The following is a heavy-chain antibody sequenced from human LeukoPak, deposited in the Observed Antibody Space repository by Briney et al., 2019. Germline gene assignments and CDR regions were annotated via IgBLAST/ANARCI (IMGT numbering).Heavy chain of an antibody. CDR2: FYYGGTT. V-gene: IGHV4-59*01. Sequence: SETLSLTCIVSNGPINNYYWHWIRQSPGKGLEWIGYFYYGGTTHYNPSLTSRVTISGDTSKSQISLKLKSVTPGDTAVYYCARGVRGYVGLFDPWGQGTQVMVSS. CDR1: NGPINNYY. CDR3: ARGVRGYVGLFDP. J-gene: IGHJ5*02. D-gene: IGHD3-9*01.